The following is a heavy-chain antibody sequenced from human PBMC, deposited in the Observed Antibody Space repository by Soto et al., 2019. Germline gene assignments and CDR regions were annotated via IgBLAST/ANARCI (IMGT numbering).Heavy chain of an antibody. CDR2: FIPVYRTL. V-gene: IGHV1-69*01. J-gene: IGHJ4*02. CDR3: ATGVIWIGYFTVDS. Sequence: QVQLVQSGAEVKKPGSSVKVSCKASGGSFGNSAINWVRQTPGQGLEWLGGFIPVYRTLNYAQKFQGRVTITADESTGTAYMTLTSLAPDDTAVYYCATGVIWIGYFTVDSWGQGTRVTVSS. D-gene: IGHD3-3*01. CDR1: GGSFGNSA.